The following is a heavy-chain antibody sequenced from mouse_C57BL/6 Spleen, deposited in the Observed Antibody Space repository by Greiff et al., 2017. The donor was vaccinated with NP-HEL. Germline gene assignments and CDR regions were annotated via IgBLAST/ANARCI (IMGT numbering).Heavy chain of an antibody. J-gene: IGHJ3*01. D-gene: IGHD1-1*01. CDR1: GYTFTSYD. Sequence: VQLQQSGPELVKPGASVKLSCKASGYTFTSYDINWVKQRPGQGLEWIGWIYPRDGSTKYNEKFKGKATLTVDTSSSTAYMELHSLTSEDSAVYFCARKGYYYGSSPFAYWGQGTLVTVSA. V-gene: IGHV1-85*01. CDR2: IYPRDGST. CDR3: ARKGYYYGSSPFAY.